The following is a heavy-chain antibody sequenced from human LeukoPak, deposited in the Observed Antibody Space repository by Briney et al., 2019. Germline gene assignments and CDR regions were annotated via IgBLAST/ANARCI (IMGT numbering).Heavy chain of an antibody. V-gene: IGHV3-21*01. CDR1: GFTFSSYS. CDR2: ISSSSYI. Sequence: GGSLRLSCAASGFTFSSYSMNWVRQAPGKGLEWVSSISSSSYIYYADSVKGRFTISRDNAKNSLYLQMNSLRAEDTAVYYCARSPLRFLEWFDYYGMDVWGQGTTVTVSS. D-gene: IGHD3-3*01. CDR3: ARSPLRFLEWFDYYGMDV. J-gene: IGHJ6*02.